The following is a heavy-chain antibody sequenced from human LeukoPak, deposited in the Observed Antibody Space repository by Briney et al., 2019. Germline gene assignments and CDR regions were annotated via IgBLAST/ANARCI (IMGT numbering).Heavy chain of an antibody. CDR3: ARDLVGWYEDYFDY. V-gene: IGHV3-7*01. J-gene: IGHJ4*02. Sequence: GGPLRLSCAASGFTFSSYWMSWVRQAPGKGLEWVANIKQDGSEKYYVDSVKGRFTISRDNAKNSLYLQMNSLRAEDTAVYYCARDLVGWYEDYFDYWGQGTLVTVSS. D-gene: IGHD6-19*01. CDR1: GFTFSSYW. CDR2: IKQDGSEK.